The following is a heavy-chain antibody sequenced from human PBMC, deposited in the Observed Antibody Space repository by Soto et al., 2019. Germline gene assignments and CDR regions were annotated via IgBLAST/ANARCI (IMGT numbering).Heavy chain of an antibody. CDR1: GFSFSSYA. J-gene: IGHJ3*02. CDR2: ISYDGSNK. Sequence: PXGSPSLSCAASGFSFSSYAMHCVRQAPGKGLEWVAVISYDGSNKYYADSVKGRFTISRDNSKNTLYLQMNSLRAEDTAVYYCARGPDSTYYDFWSGYYGAFDIWGQRTMVTV. D-gene: IGHD3-3*01. CDR3: ARGPDSTYYDFWSGYYGAFDI. V-gene: IGHV3-30-3*01.